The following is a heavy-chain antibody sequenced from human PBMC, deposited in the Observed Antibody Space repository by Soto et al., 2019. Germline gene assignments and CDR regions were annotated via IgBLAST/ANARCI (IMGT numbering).Heavy chain of an antibody. CDR1: GYSFTSYW. D-gene: IGHD2-2*01. CDR3: ARAYCITTNCRQKNDAFDI. CDR2: IDPSDSYT. J-gene: IGHJ3*02. Sequence: GESLKISCKGSGYSFTSYWISWVRQMPGKGLEWMGRIDPSDSYTNYSPSFQGQVTISADKSISTAYLQWSSLKASDTAMYYWARAYCITTNCRQKNDAFDIWGKGTMVTVSS. V-gene: IGHV5-10-1*04.